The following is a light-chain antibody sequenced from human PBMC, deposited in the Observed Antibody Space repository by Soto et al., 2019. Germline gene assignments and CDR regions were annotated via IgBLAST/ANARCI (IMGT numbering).Light chain of an antibody. CDR2: GNS. J-gene: IGLJ1*01. CDR3: QSYKSSRSGYV. Sequence: QSVLTQPPSVSGAPGQRVTISCTGSSSNVGAGYDVYWYQQHPGTAPKLLIYGNSNRPSGVSDRFSGAKSGTSASLAITGLQAEDEADYYCQSYKSSRSGYVFGTGTKLTVL. V-gene: IGLV1-40*01. CDR1: SSNVGAGYD.